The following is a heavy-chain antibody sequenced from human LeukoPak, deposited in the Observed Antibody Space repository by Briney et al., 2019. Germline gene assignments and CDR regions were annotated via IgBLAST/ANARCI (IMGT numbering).Heavy chain of an antibody. CDR1: GFTFSIYA. V-gene: IGHV3-23*01. D-gene: IGHD3-3*01. J-gene: IGHJ4*02. CDR3: AKDLVNNYDFWSGYYIGFDY. Sequence: GGSLRLSCAASGFTFSIYAMSWVCQAPGKGLEWISAISGSAGNTYYADSVKGRFTISRDNSKNTMYLQMNSLRAEDTAVYYCAKDLVNNYDFWSGYYIGFDYWGQGTLVTVAS. CDR2: ISGSAGNT.